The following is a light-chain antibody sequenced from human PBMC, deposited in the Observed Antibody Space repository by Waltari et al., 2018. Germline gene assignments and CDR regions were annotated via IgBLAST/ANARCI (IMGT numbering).Light chain of an antibody. CDR2: DVT. V-gene: IGLV2-14*03. J-gene: IGLJ3*02. CDR1: SSDLGAYDY. Sequence: QSALTQPASVSGSPGQSLTISCTGTSSDLGAYDYVSWYQQHPGKVPKLMIYDVTYRPSGISNRFSGSKSGITAFLTISGLQAEDEADYYCSSHTSSRTRVFGGGTELTVL. CDR3: SSHTSSRTRV.